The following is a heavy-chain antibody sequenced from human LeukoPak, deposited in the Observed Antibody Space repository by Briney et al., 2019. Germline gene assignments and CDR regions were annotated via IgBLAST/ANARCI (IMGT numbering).Heavy chain of an antibody. CDR2: INPNGGGT. Sequence: ASVKVSCKASGYTFTDYYMHWVRQAPGKGLEWMGWINPNGGGTNYVQKFQGRVTMTRDTSISTAYMELSRLRSDDTAVYYCARETPPTTVTSFDPWGPGTLVTVSS. V-gene: IGHV1-2*02. CDR3: ARETPPTTVTSFDP. D-gene: IGHD4-17*01. CDR1: GYTFTDYY. J-gene: IGHJ5*02.